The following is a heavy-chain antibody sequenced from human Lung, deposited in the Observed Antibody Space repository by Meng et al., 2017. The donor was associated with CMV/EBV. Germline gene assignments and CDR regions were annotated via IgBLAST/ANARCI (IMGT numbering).Heavy chain of an antibody. V-gene: IGHV3-30*02. Sequence: GGSLRLXCAMSGFTLSSYGMHWVRQAPGKGLEWVAFIRYDGSNTYYADSVKGRFTISRDNSKNTLYLQMNSLRAEDTAVYYCANRYSGFEDVWYFDYWGQGKXV. D-gene: IGHD5-12*01. J-gene: IGHJ4*02. CDR1: GFTLSSYG. CDR2: IRYDGSNT. CDR3: ANRYSGFEDVWYFDY.